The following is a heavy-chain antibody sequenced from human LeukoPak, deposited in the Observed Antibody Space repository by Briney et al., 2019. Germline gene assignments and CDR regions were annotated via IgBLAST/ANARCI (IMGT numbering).Heavy chain of an antibody. CDR2: IYYGGRT. V-gene: IGHV4-39*01. D-gene: IGHD3-22*01. J-gene: IGHJ1*01. Sequence: SETLSLTCTIFGDSVSRSDSYWDWIRQPPGKGLEWIGTIYYGGRTYYSPSLKSRVTLSVDMSNNQFSLTLSSVTAADTALYFCARRRYYDSSGYLEWGQGTLVTVSS. CDR3: ARRRYYDSSGYLE. CDR1: GDSVSRSDSY.